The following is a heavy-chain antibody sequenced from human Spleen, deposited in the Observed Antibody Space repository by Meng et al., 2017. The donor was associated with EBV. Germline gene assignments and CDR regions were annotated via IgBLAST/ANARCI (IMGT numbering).Heavy chain of an antibody. CDR2: IYWDYDK. Sequence: VPAPVHFSLTLPLTSTFAGFSLPSAGRGVCWTRQPPAKAMKCLAVIYWDYDKRYNPSLKTSLTITKDPSKNQLVLTITNMDPLDTATYYFALPFDWPSPPLFDYCGHGTLVTVSS. CDR3: ALPFDWPSPPLFDY. V-gene: IGHV2-5*02. D-gene: IGHD3-9*01. CDR1: GFSLPSAGRG. J-gene: IGHJ4*01.